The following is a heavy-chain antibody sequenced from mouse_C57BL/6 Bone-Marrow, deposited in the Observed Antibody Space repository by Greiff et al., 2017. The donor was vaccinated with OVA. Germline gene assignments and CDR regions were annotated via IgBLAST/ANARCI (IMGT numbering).Heavy chain of an antibody. CDR2: ISYDGSN. Sequence: EVKLVESGPGLVKPSQSLSLTCSVTGYSITSGYYWNWIRQFPGNKLEWMGYISYDGSNNYNPSLKNRISITRDTSKNQFFLKLNSVTTEDTATYYCARAVALFAYWGQGTLVTVSA. CDR3: ARAVALFAY. V-gene: IGHV3-6*01. J-gene: IGHJ3*01. CDR1: GYSITSGYY.